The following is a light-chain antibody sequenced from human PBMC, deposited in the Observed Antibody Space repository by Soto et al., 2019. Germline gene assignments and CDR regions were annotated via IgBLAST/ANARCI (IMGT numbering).Light chain of an antibody. CDR1: SSNIGAGYD. J-gene: IGLJ1*01. Sequence: QSALTQPPSVSGAPGQRVTISCTGSSSNIGAGYDVHWYQQLPGTAPKLLIYGNSNRPSGVPDRFSGSKSGTSASLAITGLQAEDEADYYCQSYDSSLSALYVFGTGTKLT. CDR2: GNS. CDR3: QSYDSSLSALYV. V-gene: IGLV1-40*01.